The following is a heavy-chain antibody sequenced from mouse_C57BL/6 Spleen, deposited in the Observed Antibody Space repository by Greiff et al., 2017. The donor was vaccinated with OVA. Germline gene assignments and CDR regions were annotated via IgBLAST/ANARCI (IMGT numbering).Heavy chain of an antibody. V-gene: IGHV1-50*01. D-gene: IGHD1-1*01. CDR2: IDPSDSYT. CDR1: GYTFTSYW. Sequence: VQLQQPGAELVKPGASVKLSCKASGYTFTSYWMQWVKQRPGQGLEWIGEIDPSDSYTNYNQKFKGKATLTVDTSSSTAYMQLSSLTSEDSAVYYCARRALLRDYFDYWGQGTTLTVSS. J-gene: IGHJ2*01. CDR3: ARRALLRDYFDY.